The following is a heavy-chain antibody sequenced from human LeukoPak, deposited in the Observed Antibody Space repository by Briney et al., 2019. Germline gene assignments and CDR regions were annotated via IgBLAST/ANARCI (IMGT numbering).Heavy chain of an antibody. CDR1: GFTVSSNY. D-gene: IGHD3-9*01. V-gene: IGHV3-53*01. CDR2: IYSGGST. J-gene: IGHJ5*02. Sequence: GGSLRLSCAASGFTVSSNYMSWVRRAPGKGLEWVSVIYSGGSTYYADSVKGRFTISRDNAKNSLFLQMNSLRAEDTAVYYCARATSDNILTGYYSPWGQGTLVTVSS. CDR3: ARATSDNILTGYYSP.